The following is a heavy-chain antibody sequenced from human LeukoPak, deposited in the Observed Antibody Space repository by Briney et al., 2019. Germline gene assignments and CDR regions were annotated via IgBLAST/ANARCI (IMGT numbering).Heavy chain of an antibody. CDR3: AKKWYSSSWYMSYFDY. J-gene: IGHJ4*02. CDR2: ISGSGGST. Sequence: PGGSLRLSCAASGFTFSSYAMSSVRQAPGKGLEWVSAISGSGGSTYYADSVKGRFTISRDNSKNTLYLQMNSLRAEDTAVYYCAKKWYSSSWYMSYFDYWGQGTLVTVSS. D-gene: IGHD6-13*01. V-gene: IGHV3-23*01. CDR1: GFTFSSYA.